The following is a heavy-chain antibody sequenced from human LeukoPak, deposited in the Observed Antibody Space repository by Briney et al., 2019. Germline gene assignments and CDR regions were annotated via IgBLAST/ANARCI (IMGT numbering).Heavy chain of an antibody. CDR3: GRSRVSQQSPGA. J-gene: IGHJ5*02. CDR2: ISAYNGNT. D-gene: IGHD6-13*01. Sequence: ASVKVSCKASGYTFTSYGISWVRQAPGQGLEWMGWISAYNGNTNYAQKLQGRVTMTTNTSTSTAYMELRSLRSDDTAVYYCGRSRVSQQSPGAWGQGTLVTVSS. CDR1: GYTFTSYG. V-gene: IGHV1-18*01.